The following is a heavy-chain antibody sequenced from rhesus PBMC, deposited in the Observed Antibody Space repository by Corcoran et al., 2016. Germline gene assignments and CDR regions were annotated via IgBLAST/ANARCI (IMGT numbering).Heavy chain of an antibody. V-gene: IGHV4-160*01. J-gene: IGHJ6*01. Sequence: QVQLQQWGEGLVKPSETLSLTCAVYVGSISSNYWSWIRQPPGKGLEWIGRIRSGGSTNYNPSLKSRVTISIDTSKNQFSLKLSSVTAADTAVYYCARLLRLQSDANFDYGLDSWGQGVVVTVSS. CDR2: IRSGGST. CDR1: VGSISSNY. D-gene: IGHD5-12*01. CDR3: ARLLRLQSDANFDYGLDS.